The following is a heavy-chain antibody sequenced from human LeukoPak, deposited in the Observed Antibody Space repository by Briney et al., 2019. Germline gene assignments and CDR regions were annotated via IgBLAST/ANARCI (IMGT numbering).Heavy chain of an antibody. J-gene: IGHJ3*02. CDR1: GGSISSSLYY. Sequence: SETLSLTCTVSGGSISSSLYYWGWIRQPPGKGLEWIGEINHSGSTNYNPSLKSRVTISVDTSKNQFSLKLSSVTAADTAVYYCARPDSSSWYLGAFDIWGQGTMVTVSS. CDR3: ARPDSSSWYLGAFDI. D-gene: IGHD6-13*01. V-gene: IGHV4-39*07. CDR2: INHSGST.